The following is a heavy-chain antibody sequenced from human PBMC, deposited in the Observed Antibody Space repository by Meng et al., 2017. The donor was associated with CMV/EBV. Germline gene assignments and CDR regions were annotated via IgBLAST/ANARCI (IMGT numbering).Heavy chain of an antibody. V-gene: IGHV4-38-2*02. J-gene: IGHJ6*02. CDR3: ARTTPNYDFNNYGMDV. CDR2: IYHSGST. Sequence: GSLRLSCTVSGYSISSGYYWGWIRPPPGKGLEWIGSIYHSGSTYYNPSLKSRVTISVDTSKNQFSLKLSSVTAADTAVYYCARTTPNYDFNNYGMDVWGQGTTVTVSS. CDR1: GYSISSGYY. D-gene: IGHD3-3*01.